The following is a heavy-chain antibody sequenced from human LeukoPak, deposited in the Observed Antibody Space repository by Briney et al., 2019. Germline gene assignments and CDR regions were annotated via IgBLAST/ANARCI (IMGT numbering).Heavy chain of an antibody. CDR2: IIPIFGTA. Sequence: GASVKVSCKASGYTFTSYAISWVRQAPGQGLEWMGGIIPIFGTANYAQKFQGRVTITADESTSTAYMELSSLRSEDTAVYYCALGYCSGGSCNYYYYYGMDVWGQGTTVTVSS. D-gene: IGHD2-15*01. CDR1: GYTFTSYA. V-gene: IGHV1-69*13. J-gene: IGHJ6*02. CDR3: ALGYCSGGSCNYYYYYGMDV.